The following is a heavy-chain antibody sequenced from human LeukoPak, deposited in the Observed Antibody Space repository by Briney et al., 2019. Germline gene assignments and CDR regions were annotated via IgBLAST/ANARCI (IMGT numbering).Heavy chain of an antibody. CDR1: RFTFSSYG. CDR3: AKEVRQLLRPYYFDY. D-gene: IGHD2-2*01. J-gene: IGHJ4*02. V-gene: IGHV3-30*18. Sequence: GRSLRLSCAASRFTFSSYGMHWVRQAPGKGLEWVAVISYDGSNKYYADSVKGRFTISRDNSKNTLYLQMNSLRAEDTAVYYCAKEVRQLLRPYYFDYWGQGTLVTVSS. CDR2: ISYDGSNK.